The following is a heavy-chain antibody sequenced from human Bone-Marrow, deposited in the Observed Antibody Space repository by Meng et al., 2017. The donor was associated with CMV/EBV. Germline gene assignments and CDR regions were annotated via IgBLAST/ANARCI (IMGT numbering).Heavy chain of an antibody. D-gene: IGHD6-13*01. CDR2: IYHSGST. J-gene: IGHJ5*02. Sequence: SETLSLTCTVSGYSISSGYYWGWIRQPPGKGLEWIGSIYHSGSTYYNPSLKSRVTISVDTSKNQFSLKLSSVTAADTAVYYCARVLGSSWYGDWCWFDPWGQGTLVTASS. CDR1: GYSISSGYY. CDR3: ARVLGSSWYGDWCWFDP. V-gene: IGHV4-38-2*02.